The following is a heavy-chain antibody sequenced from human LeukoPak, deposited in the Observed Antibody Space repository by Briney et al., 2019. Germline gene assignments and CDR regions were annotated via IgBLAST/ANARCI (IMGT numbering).Heavy chain of an antibody. CDR3: AKDRGIAVAGTLFDY. Sequence: GGSLRLSRAASGFTFSSYGMHWVRQAPGKGLEWVAVISYDGSNKYYADSVKGRFTISRDNSKNTLYLQMNSLRAEDTAVYYCAKDRGIAVAGTLFDYWGQGTLVTVSS. CDR1: GFTFSSYG. J-gene: IGHJ4*02. CDR2: ISYDGSNK. V-gene: IGHV3-30*18. D-gene: IGHD6-19*01.